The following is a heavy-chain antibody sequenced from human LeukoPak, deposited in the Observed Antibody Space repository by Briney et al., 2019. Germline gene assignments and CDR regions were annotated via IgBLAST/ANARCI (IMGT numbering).Heavy chain of an antibody. CDR3: ARAPIYGSGSSTVDY. CDR2: INPNSGGT. Sequence: GASVKVSCKASGYTFTGYYMHWVRQAPGQGLEWMGRINPNSGGTNYAQKFQGRVTITRDTSTSTAYMELSRLRSDDTAVYYCARAPIYGSGSSTVDYWGQGTLVIVSS. D-gene: IGHD3-10*01. V-gene: IGHV1-2*06. CDR1: GYTFTGYY. J-gene: IGHJ4*02.